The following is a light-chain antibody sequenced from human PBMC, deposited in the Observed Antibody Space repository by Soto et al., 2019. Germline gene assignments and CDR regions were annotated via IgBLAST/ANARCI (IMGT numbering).Light chain of an antibody. V-gene: IGLV2-14*01. Sequence: QSALTQPASVSGSPGQSITISCTGTSSDVGGYNYVSWYQQHPGKAPQLMIYDVSNRPSGVSNRFSGSKSGNTASLTISGLQAEDEADYYCSSYTSSSPYVFGTGTKLTV. CDR2: DVS. CDR1: SSDVGGYNY. CDR3: SSYTSSSPYV. J-gene: IGLJ1*01.